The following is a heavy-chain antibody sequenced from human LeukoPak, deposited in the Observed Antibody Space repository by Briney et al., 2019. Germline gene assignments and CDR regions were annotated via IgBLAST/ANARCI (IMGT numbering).Heavy chain of an antibody. CDR2: ISRSSSTI. J-gene: IGHJ6*02. CDR1: GFTFSSYS. V-gene: IGHV3-48*04. CDR3: ARDIRWELPGARPFYYYGMDV. D-gene: IGHD1-26*01. Sequence: QTGGSLRLSCGASGFTFSSYSMNWVREAPGKGLEGVSYISRSSSTIYYVDSVKGRFTISRDNAKHSLYMQLNSLRAEDTAVYYCARDIRWELPGARPFYYYGMDVWGQGTTVTVSS.